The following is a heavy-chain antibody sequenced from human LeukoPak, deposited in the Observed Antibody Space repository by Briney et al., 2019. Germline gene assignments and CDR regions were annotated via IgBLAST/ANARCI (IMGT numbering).Heavy chain of an antibody. CDR3: AREWTTGEGWFDP. D-gene: IGHD4-17*01. CDR1: GGSISSYY. V-gene: IGHV4-59*01. CDR2: IYYSGST. Sequence: SETLSLTCTVSGGSISSYYWSWIRQPPGKGLEWIGYIYYSGSTNYNPSLKSRVTISVDTSKNQFSLKLSSVTAADTAVYYCAREWTTGEGWFDPWGQGTLVTVSS. J-gene: IGHJ5*02.